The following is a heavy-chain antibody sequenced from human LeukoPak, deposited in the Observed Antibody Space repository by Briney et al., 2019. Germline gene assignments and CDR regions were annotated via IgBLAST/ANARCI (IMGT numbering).Heavy chain of an antibody. Sequence: PSETLSLTCTVSGGSISSDSYYWGWIRQPPGKGLESIGNIYYSGTTYYNPSLKSRATISVDTSKKQFSLKLSSVTAADMAVYYCASRNIAAAGSFDIWGQGTMVTVSS. V-gene: IGHV4-39*01. D-gene: IGHD6-13*01. CDR3: ASRNIAAAGSFDI. CDR2: IYYSGTT. J-gene: IGHJ3*02. CDR1: GGSISSDSYY.